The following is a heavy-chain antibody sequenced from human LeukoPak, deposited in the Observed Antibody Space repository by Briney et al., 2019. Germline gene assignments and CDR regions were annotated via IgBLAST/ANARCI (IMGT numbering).Heavy chain of an antibody. Sequence: PGGSLRLSCAASGFTFSSYSMNWVRQPPGKGLEWIGSIYYSGSTYYNPSLKSRVTISVDTSKNQFSLKLSSVTAADTAVYYCARRGAYYDSSGSDIWGQGTMVTVSS. J-gene: IGHJ3*02. D-gene: IGHD3-22*01. CDR1: GFTFSSYSMN. V-gene: IGHV4-39*01. CDR2: IYYSGST. CDR3: ARRGAYYDSSGSDI.